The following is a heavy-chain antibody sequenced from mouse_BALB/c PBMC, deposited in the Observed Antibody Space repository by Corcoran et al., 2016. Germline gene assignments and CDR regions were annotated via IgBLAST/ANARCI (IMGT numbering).Heavy chain of an antibody. V-gene: IGHV1-66*01. D-gene: IGHD2-4*01. J-gene: IGHJ3*01. Sequence: QVQLQQSGPELVKPGASVKISCKASGYSFTSYYIHWVKQRPGQGLEWIGWIFPGSGNTKYNEKFKGKATLTADTSSSTAYMQLSSLTSEDSAVYFCASGYYDYGGFAYWGQGTLVTVSA. CDR1: GYSFTSYY. CDR3: ASGYYDYGGFAY. CDR2: IFPGSGNT.